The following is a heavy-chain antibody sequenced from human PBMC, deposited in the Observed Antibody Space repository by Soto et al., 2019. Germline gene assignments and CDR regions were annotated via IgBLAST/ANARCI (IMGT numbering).Heavy chain of an antibody. J-gene: IGHJ4*02. CDR3: ARDFVVVVAATPEFVY. V-gene: IGHV3-30-3*01. CDR2: ISYDGSNK. CDR1: GFTFSSYA. D-gene: IGHD2-15*01. Sequence: PGGSLRLSCAASGFTFSSYAMHWVRQAPGKGLEWVAVISYDGSNKYYADSVKGRFTISRDNSKNTLYLQMNSLRAEDTAVYYCARDFVVVVAATPEFVYWGQGTLATVSS.